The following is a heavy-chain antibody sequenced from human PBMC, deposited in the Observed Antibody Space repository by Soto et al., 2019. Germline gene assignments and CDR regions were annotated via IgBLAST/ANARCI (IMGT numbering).Heavy chain of an antibody. CDR3: ATSNWFDP. V-gene: IGHV4-59*08. J-gene: IGHJ5*02. CDR1: GGSISGYY. CDR2: IYYSGTT. Sequence: SETLSLTCTVSGGSISGYYWSWIRQPPGKGLEWIGYIYYSGTTSYNPSLNSRVTMSVDTSKNQFSLKLNSVTATDTAVYYCATSNWFDPWGQGTLVTVSS.